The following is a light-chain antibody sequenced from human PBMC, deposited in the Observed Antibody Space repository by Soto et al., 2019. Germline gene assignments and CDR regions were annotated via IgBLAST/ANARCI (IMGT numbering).Light chain of an antibody. J-gene: IGKJ4*01. Sequence: IQLTQSPSSLSASVGDRVTITCRAGQDISRSLAWYQQRPGRAPRLLIYLASNLQSGVPSRFSGSGSGTDFTLTIGGLQPEDFATYHCQQLYGYPLTFGGGTRVEIK. V-gene: IGKV1-9*01. CDR3: QQLYGYPLT. CDR2: LAS. CDR1: QDISRS.